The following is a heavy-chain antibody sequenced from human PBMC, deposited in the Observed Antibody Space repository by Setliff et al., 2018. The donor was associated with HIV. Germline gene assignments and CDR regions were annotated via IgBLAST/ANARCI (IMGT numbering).Heavy chain of an antibody. CDR3: AKGTYSYDSSGPDY. CDR1: GGPFSSSSYY. J-gene: IGHJ4*02. D-gene: IGHD3-22*01. CDR2: LRPSGNT. V-gene: IGHV4-39*01. Sequence: PSETLSLTCTVSGGPFSSSSYYWGWIRQPPGKGLEWIGSLRPSGNTYYNPSLKSRVTISVDTSKNQFSLKLSSVTAADTAVYYCAKGTYSYDSSGPDYWGQGTLVTVSS.